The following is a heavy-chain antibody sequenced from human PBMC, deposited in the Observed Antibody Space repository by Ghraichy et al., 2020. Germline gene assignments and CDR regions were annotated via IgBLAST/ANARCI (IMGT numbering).Heavy chain of an antibody. CDR3: AKDSLYTYYDSSGYNAGYFDL. D-gene: IGHD3-22*01. J-gene: IGHJ2*01. CDR2: ISGSGGST. V-gene: IGHV3-23*01. Sequence: GGSLRLSCAASGFTFSSYAMSWVRQAPGKGLEWVSAISGSGGSTYYADSVKGRFTISRDNSKNTLYLQMNSLRAEDTAVYNCAKDSLYTYYDSSGYNAGYFDLWGRGTLVTVSS. CDR1: GFTFSSYA.